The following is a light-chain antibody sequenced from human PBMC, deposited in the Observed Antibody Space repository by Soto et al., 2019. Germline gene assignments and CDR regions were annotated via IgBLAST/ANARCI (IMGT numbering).Light chain of an antibody. V-gene: IGLV1-47*01. CDR3: ATWDDTLNGYL. CDR2: RNN. J-gene: IGLJ1*01. Sequence: QSVLTQPPSASGTPGQRVTISCSGSSSNIGSNYVYWYQQLPGTAPKLLIYRNNQRPSGVPDRFSGSKSGTSASLAISGLQSEDEADYYCATWDDTLNGYLFGTGTKLTVL. CDR1: SSNIGSNY.